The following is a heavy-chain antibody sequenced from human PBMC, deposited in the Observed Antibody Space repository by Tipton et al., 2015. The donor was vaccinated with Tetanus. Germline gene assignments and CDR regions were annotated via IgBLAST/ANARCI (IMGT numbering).Heavy chain of an antibody. V-gene: IGHV5-51*01. J-gene: IGHJ4*02. CDR1: GYIFTNYW. CDR3: ARAHCSDGVCNFDF. Sequence: QLVQSGGEVKEPGESLKISCKGSGYIFTNYWIGWVRQMPGKGLEWMGIIYPGDSDTRYSPSFQGQVTISVDKSINTAYLQWSSLKASDTSMFYCARAHCSDGVCNFDFWGQGALVTVAS. CDR2: IYPGDSDT. D-gene: IGHD2-8*01.